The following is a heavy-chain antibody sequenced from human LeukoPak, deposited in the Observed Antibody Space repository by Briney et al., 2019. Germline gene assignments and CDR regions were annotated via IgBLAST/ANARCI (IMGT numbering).Heavy chain of an antibody. CDR1: GGSISCGSCY. V-gene: IGHV4-39*01. CDR2: IYYSGST. Sequence: SETLSLTCTVSGGSISCGSCYWDWIRQPPGKGLEWIGSIYYSGSTYYNPSLKSRVTISVDTSKNQFSLKLSSVTTADTAVYYCARQETGVGFDSWGQATLVTVSS. D-gene: IGHD1-26*01. J-gene: IGHJ4*02. CDR3: ARQETGVGFDS.